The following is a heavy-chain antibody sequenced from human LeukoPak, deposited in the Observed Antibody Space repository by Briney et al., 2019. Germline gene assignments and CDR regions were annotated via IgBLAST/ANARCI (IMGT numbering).Heavy chain of an antibody. J-gene: IGHJ4*02. CDR3: ARDAAYSGSWSFDY. CDR2: ISYDGSNK. Sequence: GRSLRLSCAASGFTFSSYAMHWVRQAPGKGLEWVAVISYDGSNKYYADSVKGRFTISRDNSKNTLYLQMNSLRAEGTAVYYCARDAAYSGSWSFDYWGQGTLVTVSS. CDR1: GFTFSSYA. D-gene: IGHD6-13*01. V-gene: IGHV3-30*04.